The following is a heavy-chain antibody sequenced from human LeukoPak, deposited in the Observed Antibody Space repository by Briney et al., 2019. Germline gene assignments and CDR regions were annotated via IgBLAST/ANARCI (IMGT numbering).Heavy chain of an antibody. D-gene: IGHD3-10*01. J-gene: IGHJ4*02. CDR3: ARATGHLNYYGSWGFDY. V-gene: IGHV4-39*07. Sequence: SETLSLTCTVSGGSISSSSYYWGWIRQPPGKGLEWIGSIYYSGSTYYNPSLKSRVTISVDTSKNQFSLKLSSVTAADTAVYYCARATGHLNYYGSWGFDYWGQGTLVTVSS. CDR2: IYYSGST. CDR1: GGSISSSSYY.